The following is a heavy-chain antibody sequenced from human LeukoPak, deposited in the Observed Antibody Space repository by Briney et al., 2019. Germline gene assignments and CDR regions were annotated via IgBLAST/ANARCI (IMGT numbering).Heavy chain of an antibody. CDR3: AKESGSYYYFDY. J-gene: IGHJ4*02. V-gene: IGHV3-23*01. CDR1: GFTFSSYA. CDR2: ISGSGGST. D-gene: IGHD1-26*01. Sequence: RAGGSLRLSCAASGFTFSSYAMSWVRQAPGKGLEWVSAISGSGGSTYYADSVKGRFTISRDNSKNTLYLQMNSLRAEDTAVYYCAKESGSYYYFDYWGQGTLVTFSS.